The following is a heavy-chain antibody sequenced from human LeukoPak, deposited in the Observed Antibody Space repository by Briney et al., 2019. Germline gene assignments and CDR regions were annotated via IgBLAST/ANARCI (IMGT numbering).Heavy chain of an antibody. Sequence: PSETLSLTCAVYGGSLSGYYWSWIRQPPGKGLEWIGEINHSGSTNYNPSLKSRVTISVDTSKNQFSLKLSSVTAADTAVYYCARVGYYAPRDYAFDIWGQGTMVTVSS. CDR2: INHSGST. CDR1: GGSLSGYY. CDR3: ARVGYYAPRDYAFDI. J-gene: IGHJ3*02. V-gene: IGHV4-34*01. D-gene: IGHD2-2*01.